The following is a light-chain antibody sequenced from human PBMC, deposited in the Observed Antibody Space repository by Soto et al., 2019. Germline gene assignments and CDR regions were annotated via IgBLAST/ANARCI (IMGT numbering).Light chain of an antibody. CDR2: KAS. Sequence: DIQTTQSPSTLSASVGDRVTITCRASQSISSWLAWYQQKPGKAPKLLIYKASSLESGVPSRFSGSGSGTEFTLTISSLQPDDFATYYCQQYNSYSSTFGQGTRLEIK. CDR3: QQYNSYSST. J-gene: IGKJ5*01. V-gene: IGKV1-5*03. CDR1: QSISSW.